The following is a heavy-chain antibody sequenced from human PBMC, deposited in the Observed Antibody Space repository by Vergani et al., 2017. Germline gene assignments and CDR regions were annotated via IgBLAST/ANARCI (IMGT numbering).Heavy chain of an antibody. J-gene: IGHJ4*02. Sequence: QVQLQESGPGLVKPSETLSLTCTVSGYSISSGYYWGWIRQPPGKGLEWIGRIYHSGSTYYNPYLKSRVTISVDTSKNQFSLKLSSVTAADTAVYYCASAHSIAVAGYDYWGQGTLVTVSS. D-gene: IGHD6-19*01. CDR1: GYSISSGYY. CDR2: IYHSGST. V-gene: IGHV4-38-2*02. CDR3: ASAHSIAVAGYDY.